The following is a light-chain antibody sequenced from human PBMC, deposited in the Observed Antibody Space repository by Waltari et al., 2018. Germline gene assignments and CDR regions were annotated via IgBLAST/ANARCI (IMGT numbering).Light chain of an antibody. CDR1: QDFNSN. J-gene: IGKJ1*01. V-gene: IGKV3-15*01. CDR3: QQYYSTPWT. Sequence: EIVMTQSPATLSVSPGERATVSCRASQDFNSNLAWYQQKHGQAPRLLIYGASTRATGTPARFSGSASGTEFTLTISSLQAEDVAVYYCQQYYSTPWTFGQGTKVEIK. CDR2: GAS.